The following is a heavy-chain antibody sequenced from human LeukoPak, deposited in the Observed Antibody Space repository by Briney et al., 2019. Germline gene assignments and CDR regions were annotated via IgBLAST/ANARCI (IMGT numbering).Heavy chain of an antibody. CDR3: AKRGPYCSGGSCYALFDY. V-gene: IGHV3-23*01. J-gene: IGHJ4*02. CDR2: IGSSAGDT. CDR1: GFTFSSYP. D-gene: IGHD2-15*01. Sequence: GGSLRLSCAASGFTFSSYPMTWVRQAPGQGLEWVSTIGSSAGDTHYADSVKGRFTISRDNSKNSLYLQMNSLRAEDTAVYYCAKRGPYCSGGSCYALFDYWGQGTLVTVSS.